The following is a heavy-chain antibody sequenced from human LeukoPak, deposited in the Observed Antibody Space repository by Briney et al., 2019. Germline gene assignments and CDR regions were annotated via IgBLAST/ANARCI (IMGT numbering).Heavy chain of an antibody. Sequence: GRSLRLSCAASGFTFSNYTMHWVRQAPGKGLEWVAVISYDGSDKYYADSVKGRFTISRDNSKNTLYLQMNSLRAEDTAVYYCARSGSYSRVYFDYWGQGTLVTVSS. CDR1: GFTFSNYT. V-gene: IGHV3-30*04. D-gene: IGHD1-26*01. CDR2: ISYDGSDK. CDR3: ARSGSYSRVYFDY. J-gene: IGHJ4*02.